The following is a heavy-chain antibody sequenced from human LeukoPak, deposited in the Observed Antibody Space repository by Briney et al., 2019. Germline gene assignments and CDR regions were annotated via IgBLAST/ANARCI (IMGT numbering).Heavy chain of an antibody. V-gene: IGHV3-21*01. CDR3: AGGGTGASFVY. J-gene: IGHJ4*02. D-gene: IGHD1-1*01. CDR2: ISSSSSYN. CDR1: GFSFSSYS. Sequence: GESLRLSCAVSGFSFSSYSMNWVRQPPGKGLEWVSSISSSSSYNYYADSMKGRSTISRSNAKKSPYLQRTSLRAEDTAVYYGAGGGTGASFVYCGQGTLGTVSS.